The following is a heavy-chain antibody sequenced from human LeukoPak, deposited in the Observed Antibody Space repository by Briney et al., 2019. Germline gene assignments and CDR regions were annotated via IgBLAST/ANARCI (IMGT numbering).Heavy chain of an antibody. CDR3: ARHPEDWFDP. CDR1: GYTFTSYG. CDR2: IDPTDSYT. Sequence: KVSCKASGYTFTSYGISWVRQMPGKGLEWMGRIDPTDSYTNYSPSFQGHVTISADKSISTAYLHWSSLEASDTAMYYCARHPEDWFDPWGQGTLVTVSS. J-gene: IGHJ5*02. V-gene: IGHV5-10-1*01.